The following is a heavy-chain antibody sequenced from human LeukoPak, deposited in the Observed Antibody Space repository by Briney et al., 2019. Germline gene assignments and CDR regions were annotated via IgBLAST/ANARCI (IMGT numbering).Heavy chain of an antibody. Sequence: ASVKVSCKASGYTFTSYAMNWVRQAPGQGLEWMGRIIPILGIANYAQKFQGRVTITADKSTSTAYMELSSLRSEDTAVYYCARDGHPRITMIVVYAFDIWGQGTMVTVSS. CDR2: IIPILGIA. CDR1: GYTFTSYA. V-gene: IGHV1-69*04. CDR3: ARDGHPRITMIVVYAFDI. J-gene: IGHJ3*02. D-gene: IGHD3-22*01.